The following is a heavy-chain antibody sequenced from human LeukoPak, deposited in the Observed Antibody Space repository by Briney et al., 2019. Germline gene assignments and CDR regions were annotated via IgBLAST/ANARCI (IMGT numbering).Heavy chain of an antibody. CDR3: AKDVGKWESLHFFDY. J-gene: IGHJ4*02. D-gene: IGHD1-26*01. Sequence: GGSLRLSCAASGFIVSSNYMNWVRQAPGKGLEWVSVIYSGGSTYYADSVKGRFTISRDNAKNTVYLQTNSLRAEDTAVYYCAKDVGKWESLHFFDYWGQGTLVTVSS. CDR1: GFIVSSNY. CDR2: IYSGGST. V-gene: IGHV3-53*01.